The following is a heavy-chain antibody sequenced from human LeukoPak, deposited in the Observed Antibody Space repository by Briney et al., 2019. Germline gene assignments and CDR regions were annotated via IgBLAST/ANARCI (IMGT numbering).Heavy chain of an antibody. CDR1: GDSISSSSYY. Sequence: SETLSVTCTISGDSISSSSYYWDWIRQCPGKGLEWIGTIYYSGSTYYNASLKSRLFISIDTSNNQFSLRLSFVTAADTVVYYCARRRYYDSTGYWDWGKGTLITVSS. CDR2: IYYSGST. J-gene: IGHJ1*01. V-gene: IGHV4-39*01. CDR3: ARRRYYDSTGYWD. D-gene: IGHD3-22*01.